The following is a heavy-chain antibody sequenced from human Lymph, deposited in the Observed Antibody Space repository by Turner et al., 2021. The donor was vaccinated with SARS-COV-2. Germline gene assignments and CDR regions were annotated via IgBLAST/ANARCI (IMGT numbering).Heavy chain of an antibody. Sequence: QVQLVQPGAEVKKPGSSAKVSCKASGGTFSSYANTWVRQAPGQGLEWMGGIIPILAIANYAQKFQGRVTITADKSTSTAYMELSSLRSEDTAVYYCAGDSPYCSSTSCYDPWGQGTLVTVSS. J-gene: IGHJ5*02. CDR1: GGTFSSYA. CDR2: IIPILAIA. D-gene: IGHD2-2*01. V-gene: IGHV1-69*10. CDR3: AGDSPYCSSTSCYDP.